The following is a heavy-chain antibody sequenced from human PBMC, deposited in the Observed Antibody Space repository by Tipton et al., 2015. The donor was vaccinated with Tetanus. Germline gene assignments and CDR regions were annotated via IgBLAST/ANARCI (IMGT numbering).Heavy chain of an antibody. CDR2: VFYVGST. CDR3: ARLSRHGGNWGDY. V-gene: IGHV4-39*01. CDR1: GASISNYQNY. J-gene: IGHJ4*02. D-gene: IGHD4-23*01. Sequence: TLSLTCAVSGASISNYQNYWAWFRQPPGKGLEWIGNVFYVGSTYYNPFFKSRVTTSIDTSTNQFALKLTSMTAADTAWYYCARLSRHGGNWGDYWGQGTLVTVSS.